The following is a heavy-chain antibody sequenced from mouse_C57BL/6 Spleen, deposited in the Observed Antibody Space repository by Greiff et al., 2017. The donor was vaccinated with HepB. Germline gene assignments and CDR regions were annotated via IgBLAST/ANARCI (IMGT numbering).Heavy chain of an antibody. D-gene: IGHD3-2*02. Sequence: EVKLVESEGGLVQPGSSMKLSCTASGFTFSDYYMAWVRQVPEKGLEWVANINYDGSSTYYLDSLKSRFIISRDNAKNILYLQMSSLKSEDTATYYCARDQGSRGFDYWGQGTTLTVPS. V-gene: IGHV5-16*01. CDR3: ARDQGSRGFDY. J-gene: IGHJ2*01. CDR2: INYDGSST. CDR1: GFTFSDYY.